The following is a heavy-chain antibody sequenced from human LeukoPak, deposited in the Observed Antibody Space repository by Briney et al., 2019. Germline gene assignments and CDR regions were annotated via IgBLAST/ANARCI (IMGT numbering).Heavy chain of an antibody. CDR2: IYYSGST. J-gene: IGHJ5*02. CDR3: ASLSGRPYNWFDP. V-gene: IGHV4-59*01. CDR1: GGSISSYY. Sequence: SETLSLTCTVSGGSISSYYWSWIRQPPGKGLEWIGYIYYSGSTNYNPSLKSQVTISVDTSKNQFSLKLSSVTAADTAVYYCASLSGRPYNWFDPWGQGTLVTVSS. D-gene: IGHD5-12*01.